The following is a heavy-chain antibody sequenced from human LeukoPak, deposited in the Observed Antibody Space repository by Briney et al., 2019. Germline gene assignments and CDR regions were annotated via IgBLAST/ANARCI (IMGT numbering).Heavy chain of an antibody. D-gene: IGHD3-3*01. J-gene: IGHJ4*02. Sequence: PGGSLRLSCAASGFTFSSYSMNWVRQAPGKGLEWVSYISSSSSTIYYADSVKGRFTISRDNAKNSLYLQMNSLRAEDTAVYYCAKLGYDFWSGYSPGDYWGQGTLVTVSS. CDR1: GFTFSSYS. CDR3: AKLGYDFWSGYSPGDY. V-gene: IGHV3-48*04. CDR2: ISSSSSTI.